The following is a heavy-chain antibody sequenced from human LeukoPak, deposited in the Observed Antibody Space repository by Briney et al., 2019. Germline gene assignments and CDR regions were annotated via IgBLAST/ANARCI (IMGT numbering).Heavy chain of an antibody. J-gene: IGHJ4*02. CDR2: ISYNGRND. D-gene: IGHD3-16*01. CDR3: AKDNRGYFDF. V-gene: IGHV3-30*18. Sequence: GGSLRLSCAASGFTFYSYGMHWVRQAPGKGPEWVALISYNGRNDYYADSVKGRFTISRDNSKNTLYLQVSSLRTEDTAVYFCAKDNRGYFDFWGQGTLVTVSS. CDR1: GFTFYSYG.